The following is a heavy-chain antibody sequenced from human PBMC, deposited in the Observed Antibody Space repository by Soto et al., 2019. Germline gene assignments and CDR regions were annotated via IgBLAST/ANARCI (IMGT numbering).Heavy chain of an antibody. D-gene: IGHD2-21*02. CDR3: ARLFRGGNSKVDP. V-gene: IGHV4-59*08. CDR2: IYYSGST. Sequence: QVQLQESGPGLVKPSETLSLTCTVSGGSISSYYWSWIRQPPGKGLEWIGYIYYSGSTNYNPSLKRRVTISVDTTKNQFSLKLSSVTAADTAVYYCARLFRGGNSKVDPWGQGTLVTVSS. J-gene: IGHJ5*02. CDR1: GGSISSYY.